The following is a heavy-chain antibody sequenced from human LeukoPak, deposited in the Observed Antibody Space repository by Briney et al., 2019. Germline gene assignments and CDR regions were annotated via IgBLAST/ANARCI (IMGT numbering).Heavy chain of an antibody. CDR2: ISDSGGNT. CDR1: GFTFSRYA. V-gene: IGHV3-23*01. J-gene: IGHJ4*02. D-gene: IGHD5-24*01. Sequence: GGSLRLSCAASGFTFSRYAMSWVRQAPGKGLEWVSAISDSGGNTYYADSVKGRFTISRDNSKDTLFLQMNSLRAEDTAVYYCAKEREMATIIDSWGQGTLVTVSS. CDR3: AKEREMATIIDS.